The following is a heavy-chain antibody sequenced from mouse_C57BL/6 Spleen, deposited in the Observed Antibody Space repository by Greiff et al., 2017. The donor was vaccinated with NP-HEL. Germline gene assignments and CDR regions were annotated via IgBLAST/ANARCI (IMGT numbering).Heavy chain of an antibody. CDR3: ASGLLRGFAY. D-gene: IGHD2-3*01. CDR1: GYTFTSYW. Sequence: VQLQQPGAELVMPGASVKLSCKASGYTFTSYWMHWVKQRPGQGLEWIGEIDPSDSYTNYNQKFKGKSTLTVDKSSSTAYMQLSSLTSEDSAVYYCASGLLRGFAYWGQGTLVTVSA. CDR2: IDPSDSYT. J-gene: IGHJ3*01. V-gene: IGHV1-69*01.